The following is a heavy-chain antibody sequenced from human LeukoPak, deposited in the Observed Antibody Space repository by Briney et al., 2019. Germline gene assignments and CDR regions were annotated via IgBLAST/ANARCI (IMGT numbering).Heavy chain of an antibody. D-gene: IGHD3-22*01. CDR3: AKDTGTYYYDSSGEFDY. CDR2: ISYDGSNN. J-gene: IGHJ4*02. CDR1: GFTFSSYA. Sequence: GGSLRLSCAASGFTFSSYAMHWVRQAPGKGLEWVAVISYDGSNNYYADSVKGRFTISRDNAKNSLYLQMNSLRAEDMALYYCAKDTGTYYYDSSGEFDYWGQGTLVTVSS. V-gene: IGHV3-30-3*01.